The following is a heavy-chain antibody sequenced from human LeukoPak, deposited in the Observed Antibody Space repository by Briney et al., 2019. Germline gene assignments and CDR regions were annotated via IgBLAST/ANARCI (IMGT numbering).Heavy chain of an antibody. V-gene: IGHV3-30-3*01. CDR3: ARDKVWGGIAVAGPWNY. CDR2: ISYDGSNK. CDR1: GFTFSSYA. Sequence: GGSLRLSCAASGFTFSSYAMHWVRQAPGKGLEWVAVISYDGSNKYYADSVKGRFTISRDNSKNTLYLQMNSLRAEDTAVYYCARDKVWGGIAVAGPWNYWGQGTLVTVSS. J-gene: IGHJ4*02. D-gene: IGHD6-19*01.